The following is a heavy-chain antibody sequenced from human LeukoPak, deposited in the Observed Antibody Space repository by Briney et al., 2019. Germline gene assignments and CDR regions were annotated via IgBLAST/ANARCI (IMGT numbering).Heavy chain of an antibody. CDR1: GGSISSYY. Sequence: KPSETLSLTCTVSGGSISSYYWSWIRQPPGKGLEWIGYIYYSGSTNYNPSLKSRVTISVDTSKNQFSLKLSSVTAADTAVYYCARAGDPYYYDSSGYYYGRVGAFDIWGQGTMVTVSS. J-gene: IGHJ3*02. CDR2: IYYSGST. CDR3: ARAGDPYYYDSSGYYYGRVGAFDI. V-gene: IGHV4-59*01. D-gene: IGHD3-22*01.